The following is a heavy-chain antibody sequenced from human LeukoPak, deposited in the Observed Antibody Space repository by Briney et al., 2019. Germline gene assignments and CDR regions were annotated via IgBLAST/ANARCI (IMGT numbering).Heavy chain of an antibody. CDR1: GYTFTSYG. D-gene: IGHD3-16*02. Sequence: ASVKVSCKASGYTFTSYGISWVRQAPGQGLEWMGWISAYNGNTNYAQKLQGRVTMTTDTSTSTAYMEQRSLRSDDTAVYYCARENYDYVWGSYPPHYFDYWGQGTLVTVSS. V-gene: IGHV1-18*04. J-gene: IGHJ4*02. CDR3: ARENYDYVWGSYPPHYFDY. CDR2: ISAYNGNT.